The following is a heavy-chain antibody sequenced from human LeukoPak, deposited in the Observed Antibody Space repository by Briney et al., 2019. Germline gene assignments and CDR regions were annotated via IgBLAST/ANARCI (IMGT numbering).Heavy chain of an antibody. CDR1: GDSISTYY. CDR2: ICNSGGT. Sequence: SDTLSLTCTVSGDSISTYYWSWIRQPPGKGLEWIGCICNSGGTNYNPSLKSRVTISIDTSKNQFSLNLSSVTAADTAVYYCAKTGRPNNSGWYRWFDPWGQGTLVTVSS. V-gene: IGHV4-4*09. D-gene: IGHD6-19*01. CDR3: AKTGRPNNSGWYRWFDP. J-gene: IGHJ5*02.